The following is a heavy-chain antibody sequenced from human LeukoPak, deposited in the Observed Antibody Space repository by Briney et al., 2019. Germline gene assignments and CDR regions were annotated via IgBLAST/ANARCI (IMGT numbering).Heavy chain of an antibody. CDR3: ARDVYGMDV. Sequence: SQTLSLTCAISGDSVSSNSAAWNSIRQSPSRGLEWLGRTYYRSKWNNEYAVSVKSRITINSDTSKNEFSLHLNSVTPEDTAVYYCARDVYGMDVWGQGTTVTVSS. CDR2: TYYRSKWNN. CDR1: GDSVSSNSAA. J-gene: IGHJ6*02. V-gene: IGHV6-1*01.